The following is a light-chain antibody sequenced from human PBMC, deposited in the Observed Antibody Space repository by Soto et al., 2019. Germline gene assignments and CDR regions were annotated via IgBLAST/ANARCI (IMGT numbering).Light chain of an antibody. V-gene: IGLV2-23*01. CDR3: CSYAGSTTWV. Sequence: QSALTQPASVSGSPGQSITISCTGTSSDVGNYNLVSWYQQHPDKAPKLMIYEGSKRPSGVSNRFSGSKSGNTASLTISGLQADDEADYYCCSYAGSTTWVFGGGTQLTVL. CDR1: SSDVGNYNL. J-gene: IGLJ3*02. CDR2: EGS.